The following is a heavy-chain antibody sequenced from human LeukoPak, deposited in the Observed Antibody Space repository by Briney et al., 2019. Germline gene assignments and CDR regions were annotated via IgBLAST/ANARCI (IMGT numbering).Heavy chain of an antibody. CDR2: ITSSSSYA. CDR1: GFTFSTYN. Sequence: GGSLRLSCEASGFTFSTYNMNWVRQAPGKRLEWVSSITSSSSYAFYADSVKGRFTISRDNAKNTLYLQMDSLRPEDIGVYYCAREGMYSSSPYVGYYMDVWGKGAAVTVSS. CDR3: AREGMYSSSPYVGYYMDV. V-gene: IGHV3-21*01. D-gene: IGHD6-13*01. J-gene: IGHJ6*03.